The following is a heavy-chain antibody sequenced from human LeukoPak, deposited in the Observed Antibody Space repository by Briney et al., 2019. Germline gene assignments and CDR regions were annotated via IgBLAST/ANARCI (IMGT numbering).Heavy chain of an antibody. CDR1: GITFSNYA. D-gene: IGHD3-22*01. J-gene: IGHJ4*02. CDR2: ISGSAHKI. Sequence: GGSLRLSCVASGITFSNYAVSWVRQAPEKGLDWVSVISGSAHKIRYADSVKGRFTISRDNSENIVYLQMNSLRDEDTAVYYCAREGSSGYYPYWGQGILVTVSS. V-gene: IGHV3-23*01. CDR3: AREGSSGYYPY.